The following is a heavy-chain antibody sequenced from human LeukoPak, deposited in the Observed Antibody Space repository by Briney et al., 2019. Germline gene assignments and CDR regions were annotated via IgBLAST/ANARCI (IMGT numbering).Heavy chain of an antibody. CDR2: IYHSGST. V-gene: IGHV4-59*04. CDR1: GGSISSYY. D-gene: IGHD3-16*01. Sequence: SEILSLTCTVSGGSISSYYWSWIRQPPGKGLEWIGYIYHSGSTYYNPSLKSRVTRSVDTSKNQFSLKLNSVTAADTAVYYCARHYGPWGQGTLVTVSS. CDR3: ARHYGP. J-gene: IGHJ5*02.